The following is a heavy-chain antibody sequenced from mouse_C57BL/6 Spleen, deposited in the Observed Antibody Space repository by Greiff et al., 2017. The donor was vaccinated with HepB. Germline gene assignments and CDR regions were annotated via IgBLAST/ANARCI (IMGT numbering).Heavy chain of an antibody. CDR1: GFTFSDYG. D-gene: IGHD1-1*01. J-gene: IGHJ4*01. CDR2: ISSGSSTI. Sequence: EVKLQESGGGLVKPGGSLKLSCAASGFTFSDYGMHWVRQAPEKGLEWVAYISSGSSTIYYADTVKGRFTISRDNAKNTLFLQMTSLRSEDTAMYYCARGGRPYAMDYWGQGTSVTVSS. CDR3: ARGGRPYAMDY. V-gene: IGHV5-17*01.